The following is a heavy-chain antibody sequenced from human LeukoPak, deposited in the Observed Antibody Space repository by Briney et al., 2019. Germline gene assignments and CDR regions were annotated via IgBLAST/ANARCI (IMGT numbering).Heavy chain of an antibody. Sequence: GGSLRLSCAASGSTFSNAWMSWVRQAPGKGLEWVGRIKSKIDTGTTDYAAPVKGRFTISRDDSEDTLYLQMDSLTTADTAMYYCTTDPDRRTFSGYGDYSPYFYMDVWGKGTTVTVSS. J-gene: IGHJ6*03. D-gene: IGHD4-17*01. CDR2: IKSKIDTGTT. V-gene: IGHV3-15*01. CDR1: GSTFSNAW. CDR3: TTDPDRRTFSGYGDYSPYFYMDV.